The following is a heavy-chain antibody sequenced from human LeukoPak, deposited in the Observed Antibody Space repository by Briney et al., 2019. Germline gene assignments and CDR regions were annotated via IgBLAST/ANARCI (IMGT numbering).Heavy chain of an antibody. Sequence: ASVKVSCKASGYTFTSFGISWVRQAPGQGLEWMGWISAYNGNTNYARKLQGRVSMTTDTSTSTAYMELRSLRSDDTAVYYCARDRRVGAIEAWFDPWGQGTLVTVSS. V-gene: IGHV1-18*01. CDR2: ISAYNGNT. CDR1: GYTFTSFG. D-gene: IGHD1-26*01. J-gene: IGHJ5*02. CDR3: ARDRRVGAIEAWFDP.